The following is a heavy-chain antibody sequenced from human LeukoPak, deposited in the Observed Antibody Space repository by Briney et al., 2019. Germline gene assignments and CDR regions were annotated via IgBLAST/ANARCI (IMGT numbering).Heavy chain of an antibody. J-gene: IGHJ4*02. Sequence: GGSLRLSCAASGFTFSNAWMSWVRQAPGKGLEWVGRIKSKTDGGTTDYAAPVKGRFTISRDDSKNTLYLQMNSLKTEDTAVYYCTTATSFDWLSQALIWGQGTLVTVYS. CDR2: IKSKTDGGTT. CDR1: GFTFSNAW. D-gene: IGHD3-9*01. CDR3: TTATSFDWLSQALI. V-gene: IGHV3-15*01.